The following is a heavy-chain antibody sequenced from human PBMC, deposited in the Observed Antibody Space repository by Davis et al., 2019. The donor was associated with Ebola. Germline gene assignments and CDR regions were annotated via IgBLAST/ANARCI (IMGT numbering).Heavy chain of an antibody. CDR3: ARAEGIAAAGTGFDY. CDR1: GGSISSYY. V-gene: IGHV4-59*01. CDR2: IYYSGST. Sequence: LSCTVSGGSISSYYWSWIRQPPGKGLEWIGYIYYSGSTNYNPSLKSRVTISVDTSKNQFSLKLSSVTAADTAVYYCARAEGIAAAGTGFDYWGQGTLVTVSS. D-gene: IGHD6-13*01. J-gene: IGHJ4*02.